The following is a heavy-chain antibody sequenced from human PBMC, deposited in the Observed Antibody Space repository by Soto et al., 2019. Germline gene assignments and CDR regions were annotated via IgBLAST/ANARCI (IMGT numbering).Heavy chain of an antibody. CDR1: GYTFSGYY. J-gene: IGHJ6*02. CDR3: ARGETRPLYYYGMDV. Sequence: ASVNVYCKTSGYTFSGYYMHWVRQAPGQGLEWMGWINPNSGGTNYAQKFQGWVTMTRDTSISTAYMELSRLRSDDTAVYYCARGETRPLYYYGMDVWGQGTTVTVSS. CDR2: INPNSGGT. V-gene: IGHV1-2*04.